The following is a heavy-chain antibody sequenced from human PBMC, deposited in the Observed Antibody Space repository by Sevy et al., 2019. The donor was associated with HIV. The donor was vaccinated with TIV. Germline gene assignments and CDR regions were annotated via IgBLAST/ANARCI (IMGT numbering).Heavy chain of an antibody. D-gene: IGHD6-25*01. J-gene: IGHJ4*02. Sequence: GGSLRLSCEASGFTFNGYTMDWVRQAPGKGLEWVASISRDSTKVYYGDTMWGRFTISRDNAKNSVYLHLSSLRVDDTGVYHCARDRGAGYPAYHYFDHWGLGVLVTVSS. CDR2: ISRDSTKV. CDR1: GFTFNGYT. CDR3: ARDRGAGYPAYHYFDH. V-gene: IGHV3-21*06.